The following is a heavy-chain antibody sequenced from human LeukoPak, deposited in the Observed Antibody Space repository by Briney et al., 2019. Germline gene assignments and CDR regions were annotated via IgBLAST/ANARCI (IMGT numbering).Heavy chain of an antibody. CDR2: ISYDGSNK. D-gene: IGHD1-1*01. J-gene: IGHJ4*02. CDR3: ASCVGTN. CDR1: GFTFSTYA. Sequence: GRSLRLSCAPLGFTFSTYAMHWFRQAPGKGLEWVAVISYDGSNKYYADSVKGRFTISRDNSKNTLYLQMNSLRAEDTAVYYWASCVGTNWGQGTLVTVSS. V-gene: IGHV3-30-3*01.